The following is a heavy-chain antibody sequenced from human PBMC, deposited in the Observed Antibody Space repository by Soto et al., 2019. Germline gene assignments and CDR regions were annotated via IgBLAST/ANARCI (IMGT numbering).Heavy chain of an antibody. J-gene: IGHJ6*02. CDR3: ARDADYGGSRGGMDV. CDR2: IYYSGST. V-gene: IGHV4-31*03. CDR1: GGSVNNANYF. D-gene: IGHD4-17*01. Sequence: EESGPGLVKPSENLSLICSVSGGSVNNANYFWNWIRHHPENGLEWIGYIYYSGSTRYNPSFKTRATLSIDTSKNQFSLRLNSVTVADTAVYFCARDADYGGSRGGMDVWGRGTTVTVSS.